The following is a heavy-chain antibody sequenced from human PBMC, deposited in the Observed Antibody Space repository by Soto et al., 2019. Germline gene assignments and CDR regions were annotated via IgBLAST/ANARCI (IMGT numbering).Heavy chain of an antibody. CDR2: ISGSGGST. Sequence: EVQLLESGGGLVQPGGSLRVSCAASGFIFSSYAMTWVRQAPGKGLEWVSAISGSGGSTYYADSVKGRFTISRDNSKNTLYLQMNSLRAEDTAVYYCASVHCSSSWSHYCYDMDVWGQGTTVTVSS. J-gene: IGHJ6*02. D-gene: IGHD6-13*01. V-gene: IGHV3-23*01. CDR1: GFIFSSYA. CDR3: ASVHCSSSWSHYCYDMDV.